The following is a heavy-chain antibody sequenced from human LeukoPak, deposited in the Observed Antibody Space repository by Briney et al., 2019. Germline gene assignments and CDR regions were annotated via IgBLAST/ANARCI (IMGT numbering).Heavy chain of an antibody. CDR2: ISYSGNT. D-gene: IGHD6-13*01. J-gene: IGHJ6*02. CDR1: GGSISSYY. Sequence: SETLSLTCTVSGGSISSYYWSWIRQPPGRRLEWIGYISYSGNTNYNPSLQSRVTISVDTSKNQFSLKLNSVTAADTAVYYCARHGGYSSPLRVWGQGTTVTVSS. V-gene: IGHV4-59*08. CDR3: ARHGGYSSPLRV.